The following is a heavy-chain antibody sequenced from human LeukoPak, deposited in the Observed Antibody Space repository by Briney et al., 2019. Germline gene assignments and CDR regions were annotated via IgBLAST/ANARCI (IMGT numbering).Heavy chain of an antibody. Sequence: GGSLRLSCAASGFTFSSYSMNWVRQAPGKGLEWVSSISSSSSYIYYADSVKGRFTISRDNTKNSLYLQMNSLRAEDTAVYCCARESYDYYYGMDVWGQGTTVTVSS. CDR1: GFTFSSYS. CDR3: ARESYDYYYGMDV. J-gene: IGHJ6*02. CDR2: ISSSSSYI. V-gene: IGHV3-21*01.